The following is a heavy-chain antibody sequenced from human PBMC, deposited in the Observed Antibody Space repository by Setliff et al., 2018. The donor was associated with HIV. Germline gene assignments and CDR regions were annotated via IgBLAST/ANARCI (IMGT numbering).Heavy chain of an antibody. D-gene: IGHD2-2*01. CDR1: GDSVSGYY. Sequence: SETLSLTCAVSGDSVSGYYWSWIRQPAGRGLEWIGRVHNSAGSNYNPSLKSRVTMSVDTAKNQLSLKLTAVSAADTAVYYCARQEGYCSSTSCYAGSFMGYYYMDVWGKGTTVTVSS. CDR2: VHNSAGS. CDR3: ARQEGYCSSTSCYAGSFMGYYYMDV. V-gene: IGHV4-59*10. J-gene: IGHJ6*03.